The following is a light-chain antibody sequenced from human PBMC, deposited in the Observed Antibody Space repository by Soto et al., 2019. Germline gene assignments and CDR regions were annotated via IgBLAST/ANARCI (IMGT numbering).Light chain of an antibody. Sequence: IVLTQSPATLSLSPGERATLSCRARQTVNSYFSWYQHKPGQAPRLLIYGASNRATGIPARFSGSGSGTDFTLTISSLEPEDSAVYYCQQRYNWLTFGGGTKVEIK. CDR3: QQRYNWLT. CDR2: GAS. J-gene: IGKJ4*01. CDR1: QTVNSY. V-gene: IGKV3-11*01.